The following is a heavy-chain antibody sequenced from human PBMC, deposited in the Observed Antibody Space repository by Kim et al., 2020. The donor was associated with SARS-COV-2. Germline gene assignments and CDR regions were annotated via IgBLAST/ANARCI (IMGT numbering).Heavy chain of an antibody. CDR2: FDPEDGET. V-gene: IGHV1-24*01. Sequence: ASVKVSCKVSGYTLTELSMHWVRQAPGKGLEWMGGFDPEDGETIYAQKFQGRVTMTEDTSTDTAYMELSSLRSEDTAVYYCATRLYGDYTSRAFDIWGQGTMVTVSS. J-gene: IGHJ3*02. D-gene: IGHD4-17*01. CDR1: GYTLTELS. CDR3: ATRLYGDYTSRAFDI.